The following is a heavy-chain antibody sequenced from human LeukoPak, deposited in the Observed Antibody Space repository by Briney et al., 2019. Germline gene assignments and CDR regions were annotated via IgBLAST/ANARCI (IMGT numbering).Heavy chain of an antibody. Sequence: SETLSLTCAVYGGSFSGYYWSWIRQPPGKGLEWIGKINHSRSTNYNPSLKSRVTISVDTSKNQFSLKLSSVTAADTAVYYCARGNTGTTSVYYYYTDVWGKGTTVTVSS. CDR3: ARGNTGTTSVYYYYTDV. CDR1: GGSFSGYY. D-gene: IGHD1-7*01. V-gene: IGHV4-34*01. CDR2: INHSRST. J-gene: IGHJ6*03.